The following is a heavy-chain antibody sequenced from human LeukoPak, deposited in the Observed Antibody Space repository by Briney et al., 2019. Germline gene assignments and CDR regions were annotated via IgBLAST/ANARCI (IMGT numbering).Heavy chain of an antibody. V-gene: IGHV1-8*01. CDR3: AREPRISMVRGDSYYMDV. CDR2: MNPNSGNT. Sequence: ASVKVSCKASGYTFTIYDINWVRQATGQGLEWMGWMNPNSGNTGYAQKFQGRVTMTRNTSISTAYMELSSLRSEDTAVYYCAREPRISMVRGDSYYMDVWGKGTTVTVSS. D-gene: IGHD3-10*01. J-gene: IGHJ6*03. CDR1: GYTFTIYD.